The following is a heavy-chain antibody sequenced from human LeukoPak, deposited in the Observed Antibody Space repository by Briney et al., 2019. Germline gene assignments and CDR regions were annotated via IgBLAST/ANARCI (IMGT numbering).Heavy chain of an antibody. CDR1: GGSISSTN. D-gene: IGHD6-19*01. Sequence: YPSETLSLTCAVSGGSISSTNWWSWVRQPPGKGLEWVSGISGSDGSTFYANSVKGRFSISRDNSKNTLYLQMNSLRADDTATYFCARSVAVAGREDFWGQGTLVTVSS. V-gene: IGHV3-23*01. CDR3: ARSVAVAGREDF. J-gene: IGHJ4*02. CDR2: ISGSDGST.